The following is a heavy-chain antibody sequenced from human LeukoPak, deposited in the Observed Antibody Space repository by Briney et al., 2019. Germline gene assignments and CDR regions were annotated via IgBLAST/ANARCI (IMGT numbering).Heavy chain of an antibody. V-gene: IGHV3-21*01. CDR3: ARDAWSITIFGVVIGTHNWFDP. Sequence: GGSLRLSCAASGFTFSSYSMNWVRQAPGKGLEWVSSISSSSSYIYYADSVKGRFTISRDNAKNSLYLQMNSLRAEDTAVYYRARDAWSITIFGVVIGTHNWFDPWGQGTLVTVSS. CDR2: ISSSSSYI. J-gene: IGHJ5*02. D-gene: IGHD3-3*01. CDR1: GFTFSSYS.